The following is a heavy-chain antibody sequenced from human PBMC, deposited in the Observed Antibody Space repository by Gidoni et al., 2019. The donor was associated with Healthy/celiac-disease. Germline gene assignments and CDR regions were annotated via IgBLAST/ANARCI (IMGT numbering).Heavy chain of an antibody. CDR3: ATGGYSYGDNWFDP. D-gene: IGHD5-18*01. V-gene: IGHV1-24*01. J-gene: IGHJ5*02. CDR1: GYTLTELS. CDR2: FDPEEGET. Sequence: QVQLVQSGAEVKKPGASVKVSCKVSGYTLTELSMHWVRQSPGKGLEWMGGFDPEEGETIYAQKFQGRVTMTEDTSTDTAYMELSSLRSEDTAVYYCATGGYSYGDNWFDPWGQGTLVTVSS.